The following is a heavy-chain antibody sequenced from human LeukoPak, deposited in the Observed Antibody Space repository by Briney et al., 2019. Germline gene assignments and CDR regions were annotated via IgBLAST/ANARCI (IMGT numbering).Heavy chain of an antibody. CDR2: ISSSGSTI. J-gene: IGHJ4*02. Sequence: GGSLRLSCVASGFTFSSYEMNWVRQAPGKELEWVSYISSSGSTIYYADSVKGRFTISRDNSKNNVYLQMYSLRVEDTSIYYCVRDYSWGFDYWGQGTVVTVSS. D-gene: IGHD5-18*01. V-gene: IGHV3-48*03. CDR3: VRDYSWGFDY. CDR1: GFTFSSYE.